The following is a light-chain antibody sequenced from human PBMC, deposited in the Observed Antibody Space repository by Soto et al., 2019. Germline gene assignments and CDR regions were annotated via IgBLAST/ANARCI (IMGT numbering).Light chain of an antibody. CDR1: HGISSW. J-gene: IGKJ4*01. V-gene: IGKV1-12*01. CDR2: AAS. CDR3: QQANSFPLT. Sequence: MHISQLPRSVSGPVGNGCSSRWPAYHGISSWLAWYQQKPGKAPKLLIYAASSLQSGVPSRFSGSGSGTDFTLTISSLQPEDFATYHCQQANSFPLTFGGGTKVDI.